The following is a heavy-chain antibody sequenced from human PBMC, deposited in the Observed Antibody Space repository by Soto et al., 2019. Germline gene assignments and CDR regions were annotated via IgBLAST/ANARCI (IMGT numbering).Heavy chain of an antibody. CDR1: AGTFSSYA. Sequence: QVQLVQSGAEVKKPGSSVKVSCKASAGTFSSYAISWVRQAPGQGLEWMGGIIPIFGTANYAQKFQGRVTITAVESTSTAYMELSSLRSEDTAVYYCARRETTVFYYYGMDVWGQGTTVTVSS. CDR3: ARRETTVFYYYGMDV. D-gene: IGHD4-17*01. V-gene: IGHV1-69*01. CDR2: IIPIFGTA. J-gene: IGHJ6*02.